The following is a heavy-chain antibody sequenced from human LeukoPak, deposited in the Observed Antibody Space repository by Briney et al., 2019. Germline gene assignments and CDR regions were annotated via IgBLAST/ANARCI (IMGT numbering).Heavy chain of an antibody. CDR2: ISSSGSII. D-gene: IGHD1-26*01. CDR3: ARDRYSGSYPLDY. Sequence: GGSLRLSCAASGFTFSSYSMNWVRQAPGKGLEWVSSISSSGSIIYYADSVKGRFTISRDNAKSSLYLQMNSLRVEDTAVYYCARDRYSGSYPLDYWGQGTLVTVSS. J-gene: IGHJ4*02. V-gene: IGHV3-21*04. CDR1: GFTFSSYS.